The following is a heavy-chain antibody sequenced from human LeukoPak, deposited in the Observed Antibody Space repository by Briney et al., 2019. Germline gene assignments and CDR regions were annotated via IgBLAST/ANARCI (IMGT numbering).Heavy chain of an antibody. J-gene: IGHJ6*02. D-gene: IGHD6-13*01. CDR3: ARLGKSSSWWTQDWNYYYYYGMDV. CDR1: GFTFSSYS. V-gene: IGHV3-21*01. Sequence: GGSLRLSCAASGFTFSSYSMNWVRQAPGKGLEWVSSISSSSSYIYYADSVKGRFTNSRDNAKNSLCLQMNSLRAEDTAVYYCARLGKSSSWWTQDWNYYYYYGMDVWGQGTTVTVSS. CDR2: ISSSSSYI.